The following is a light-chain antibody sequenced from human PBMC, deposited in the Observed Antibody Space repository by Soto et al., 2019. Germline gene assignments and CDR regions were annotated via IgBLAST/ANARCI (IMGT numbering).Light chain of an antibody. J-gene: IGKJ1*01. V-gene: IGKV1-39*01. CDR2: AAS. CDR1: QSISSY. CDR3: QQTYTTPRT. Sequence: DIQMTQSPSSLSASVRDRVTINCRASQSISSYLNWYQQKLGKAPKLLIYAASNLQCGVPSRFSGSGSMTDFTLTISSLQPEDFATYYCQQTYTTPRTFGHGTKV.